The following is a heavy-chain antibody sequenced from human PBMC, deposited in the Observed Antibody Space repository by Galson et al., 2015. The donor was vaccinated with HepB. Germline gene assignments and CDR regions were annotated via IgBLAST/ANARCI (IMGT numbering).Heavy chain of an antibody. CDR1: GFTFSDYG. CDR3: PRDSRAYTFWSGFSWFDP. Sequence: SLRLSCAASGFTFSDYGLHWVRQAPGKGLEWVSFISYDGNNSSYIDSVKGRFTIFRDNSKKTVYLQMNSLRTEGTAVYFCPRDSRAYTFWSGFSWFDPWGQGTLVTVSS. D-gene: IGHD3-3*01. V-gene: IGHV3-30-3*01. CDR2: ISYDGNNS. J-gene: IGHJ5*02.